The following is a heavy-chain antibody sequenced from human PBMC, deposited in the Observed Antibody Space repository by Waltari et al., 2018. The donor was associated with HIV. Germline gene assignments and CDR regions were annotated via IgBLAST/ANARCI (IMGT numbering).Heavy chain of an antibody. CDR3: ARAPHRGIPHYDILTGYTYDY. D-gene: IGHD3-9*01. J-gene: IGHJ4*02. Sequence: EVQLVESGGGLVQPGGSLRLSCAASGFTFRSYSMNWVRQAPGKGLEWVSYISSSSSTIYYADSVKGRFTISRDNAKNSLYLQMNSLRAEDTAVYYCARAPHRGIPHYDILTGYTYDYWGQGTLVTVSS. V-gene: IGHV3-48*04. CDR2: ISSSSSTI. CDR1: GFTFRSYS.